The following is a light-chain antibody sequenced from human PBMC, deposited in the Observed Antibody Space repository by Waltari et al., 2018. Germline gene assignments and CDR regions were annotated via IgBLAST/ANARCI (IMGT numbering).Light chain of an antibody. CDR2: DIS. V-gene: IGKV1-16*01. J-gene: IGKJ4*01. Sequence: DIQLTQSPSSLSASVGDRVTFNCRASQDLNGALAWFQHQPGKAPKTLIYDISTRQSGVPSRFGGSGSGTDFTLTIDSLQPDDFATYYCQHYYYYPFTFGGGTKVEVK. CDR1: QDLNGA. CDR3: QHYYYYPFT.